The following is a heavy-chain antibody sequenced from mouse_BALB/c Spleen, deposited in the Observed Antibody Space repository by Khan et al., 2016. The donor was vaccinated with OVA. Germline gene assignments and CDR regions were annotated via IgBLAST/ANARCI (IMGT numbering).Heavy chain of an antibody. CDR3: ARGYEFLPY. V-gene: IGHV1-26*01. CDR2: VNPNNGDT. Sequence: EVQLQESGPDLVKPGASVKISCKASGYSFTVYYMTWVKQSPGKSPEWIGRVNPNNGDTNYNQNFKGKAILTVDKSSNTAYMELRSLTSEDSAVFYCARGYEFLPYWGQGTLVTVSA. CDR1: GYSFTVYY. D-gene: IGHD2-12*01. J-gene: IGHJ3*01.